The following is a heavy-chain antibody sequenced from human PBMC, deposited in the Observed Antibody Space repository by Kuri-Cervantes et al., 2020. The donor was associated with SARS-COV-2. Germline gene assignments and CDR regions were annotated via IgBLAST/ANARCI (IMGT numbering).Heavy chain of an antibody. V-gene: IGHV3-48*01. D-gene: IGHD2/OR15-2a*01. Sequence: GESLKIPCAASGFNFSRTDMPWVRQAPGKGLEWVSYISGSSSRIYYADSVKGRFSTSRDNSKNEVYLQMNSLRAEDTAVYHCAKEGCNSGACYPSWFDPWGQGTLVTVSS. CDR2: ISGSSSRI. J-gene: IGHJ5*02. CDR3: AKEGCNSGACYPSWFDP. CDR1: GFNFSRTD.